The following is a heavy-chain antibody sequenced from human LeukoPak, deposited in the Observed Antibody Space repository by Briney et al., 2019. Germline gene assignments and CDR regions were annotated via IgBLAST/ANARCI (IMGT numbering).Heavy chain of an antibody. CDR2: IIPILGIA. Sequence: GASVKVSCKASGYSFINFGLSWVRQAPGQGLEWMGRIIPILGIANYAQKFQGRVTITADKSTSTAYMELSSLRSEDTAVYYCARARLGELSLRDDAFDIWGQGTMVTVSS. V-gene: IGHV1-69*04. J-gene: IGHJ3*02. D-gene: IGHD3-16*02. CDR3: ARARLGELSLRDDAFDI. CDR1: GYSFINFG.